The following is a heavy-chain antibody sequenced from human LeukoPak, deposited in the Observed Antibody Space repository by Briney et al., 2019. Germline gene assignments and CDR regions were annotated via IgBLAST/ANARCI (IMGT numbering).Heavy chain of an antibody. CDR3: ARDPDPDYDSSGYLDY. V-gene: IGHV3-21*01. Sequence: PGGSLRLSCAASGLTFSSYSMNWVRQAPGKGLEWVSSISSSSSYIYYADSVKGRFTISRDNAKNSLYLQMNSLRAEDTAVYYCARDPDPDYDSSGYLDYWGQGTLVTVSS. CDR1: GLTFSSYS. D-gene: IGHD3-22*01. J-gene: IGHJ4*02. CDR2: ISSSSSYI.